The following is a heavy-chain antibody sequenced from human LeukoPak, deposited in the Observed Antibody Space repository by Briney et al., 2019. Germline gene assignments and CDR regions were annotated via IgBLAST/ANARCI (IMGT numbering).Heavy chain of an antibody. J-gene: IGHJ4*02. CDR2: IYYSGRT. D-gene: IGHD1-26*01. Sequence: SETLSLTCTVSGGSISSNSYYWGWIRQPPGTGLEWIGSIYYSGRTNNNPSLKSRVTISVDTSKNQFSLRLSSVTAADTAVYYCARLEWEQTPFDYWGQGTLVTVSS. CDR1: GGSISSNSYY. CDR3: ARLEWEQTPFDY. V-gene: IGHV4-39*01.